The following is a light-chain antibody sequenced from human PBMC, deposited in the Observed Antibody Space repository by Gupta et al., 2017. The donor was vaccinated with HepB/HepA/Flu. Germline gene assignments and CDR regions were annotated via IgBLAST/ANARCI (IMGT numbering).Light chain of an antibody. V-gene: IGKV1-39*01. J-gene: IGKJ1*01. CDR3: QQRYSNHSSWT. CDR1: QSITTY. CDR2: AAS. Sequence: DIQMTQSPSSLSASIGDRVTITCRASQSITTYLSWYQQKPGKAPKLLIYAASNLQSGVPSRFSGSGAGTDFTLTIDSRQSEDLATYYCQQRYSNHSSWTFGQGTKVELK.